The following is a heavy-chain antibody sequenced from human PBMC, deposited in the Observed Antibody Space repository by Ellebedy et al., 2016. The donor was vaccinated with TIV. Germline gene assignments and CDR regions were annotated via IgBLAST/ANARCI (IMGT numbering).Heavy chain of an antibody. V-gene: IGHV3-21*06. D-gene: IGHD4-23*01. CDR3: SRSTVINPEGDAYDI. Sequence: GESLKISCAASGFTFSSFGMNWVRQASGKGLEWVSSIDSSSTYIYYADSVKCRFTISRDNAKNSLYLHMNSLRAEDTSVYYCSRSTVINPEGDAYDIWGQGTKVTVSS. J-gene: IGHJ3*02. CDR2: IDSSSTYI. CDR1: GFTFSSFG.